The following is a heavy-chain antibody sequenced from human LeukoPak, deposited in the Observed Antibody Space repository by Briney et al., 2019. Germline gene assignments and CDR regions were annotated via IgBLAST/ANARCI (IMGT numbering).Heavy chain of an antibody. CDR3: ARDFAVGATAFDI. CDR1: GDSISSYY. J-gene: IGHJ3*02. D-gene: IGHD1-26*01. Sequence: SETLSLTCAVSGDSISSYYWSWIRQPPGKGLEWIGFIYYSGNTSYNPSLKSRVTISVDTSKSQFSLKLSSVTAADAAVYYCARDFAVGATAFDIWGQGTMVTVSS. CDR2: IYYSGNT. V-gene: IGHV4-59*01.